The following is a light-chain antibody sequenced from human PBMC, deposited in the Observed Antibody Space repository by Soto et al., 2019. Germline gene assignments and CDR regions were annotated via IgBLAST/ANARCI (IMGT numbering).Light chain of an antibody. V-gene: IGLV2-8*01. CDR1: SSDVGYNY. CDR3: SAYAGSNNFV. CDR2: QVS. Sequence: QSVLTQPPSASGPPGQSVTISCTGTSSDVGYNYVSWYQQHLGKAPKLIIYQVSQRPSGSPDRFSVSKSRNTASLTVPALQTEDEADYYCSAYAGSNNFVFGCGTKVTVL. J-gene: IGLJ1*01.